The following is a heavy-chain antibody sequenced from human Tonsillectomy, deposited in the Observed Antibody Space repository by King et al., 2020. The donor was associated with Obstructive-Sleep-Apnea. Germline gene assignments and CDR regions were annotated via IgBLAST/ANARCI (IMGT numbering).Heavy chain of an antibody. CDR1: GGSISSGDYY. J-gene: IGHJ5*02. Sequence: QLQESGPGLVKPSQTLSLTCTVSGGSISSGDYYWSWIRQPPGKGLEWIGYIHYSGSTYYNPSLKCRVTISVDTSKNQFSLRLSSVTAADTAVYYCARESYYYDILTGYSGTNWFDPWGQGTLVTVSS. CDR2: IHYSGST. D-gene: IGHD3-9*01. V-gene: IGHV4-30-4*01. CDR3: ARESYYYDILTGYSGTNWFDP.